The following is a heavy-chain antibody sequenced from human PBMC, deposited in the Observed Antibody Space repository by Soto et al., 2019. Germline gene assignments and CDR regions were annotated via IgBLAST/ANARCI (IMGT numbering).Heavy chain of an antibody. J-gene: IGHJ5*02. Sequence: PSETLSLTCSVSGAALNSGNYYCSWIRQVPGKGLEWIGHIYVTGAVDYNPSLRDRITISQDTSERQFSLNLRLVTAADTAVYYCARLRIATNNYKWFDPWGQGTLVTVSS. CDR3: ARLRIATNNYKWFDP. D-gene: IGHD2-21*01. V-gene: IGHV4-31*03. CDR1: GAALNSGNYY. CDR2: IYVTGAV.